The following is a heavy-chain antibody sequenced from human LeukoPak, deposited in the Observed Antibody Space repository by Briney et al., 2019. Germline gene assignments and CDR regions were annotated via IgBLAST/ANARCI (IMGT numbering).Heavy chain of an antibody. CDR1: GGSISSSSYY. Sequence: PSETLSLTCTVSGGSISSSSYYWGWIRQPPGKGLEWIGSIYYSGSTYYNPSLKSRVTISVDTSKNQFSLKLSSVTAADTAVYYCARGPTDYGDYFLRKPDFDYWGQGTLVTVSS. V-gene: IGHV4-39*07. CDR3: ARGPTDYGDYFLRKPDFDY. D-gene: IGHD4-17*01. CDR2: IYYSGST. J-gene: IGHJ4*02.